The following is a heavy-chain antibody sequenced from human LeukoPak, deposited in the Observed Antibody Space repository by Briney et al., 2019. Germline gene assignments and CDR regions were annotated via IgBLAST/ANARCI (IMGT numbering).Heavy chain of an antibody. CDR3: ARGSSSWYYFDY. D-gene: IGHD6-13*01. CDR2: ISSSSSYI. J-gene: IGHJ4*02. CDR1: GFTYSHNG. V-gene: IGHV3-21*01. Sequence: GSLRLSCVASGFTYSHNGMHWVRQAPGKGLEWVSSISSSSSYIYYADSVKGRFTISRDNAKNPLYMQMNSLRAEDTAVYYCARGSSSWYYFDYWGQGTLVTVSS.